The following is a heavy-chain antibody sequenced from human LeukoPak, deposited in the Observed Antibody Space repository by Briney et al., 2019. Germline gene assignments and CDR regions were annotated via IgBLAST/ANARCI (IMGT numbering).Heavy chain of an antibody. Sequence: GGSLRLSCVASGFTFSNYWMHWVRQPPGKGLVWVSRIYVDGRTTNYADSVKGRFTISRDNAKNTVYLEMNSLSVEDTPTYYCIRDFRSADLWGQGTLVTVTS. V-gene: IGHV3-74*01. CDR3: IRDFRSADL. CDR2: IYVDGRTT. J-gene: IGHJ5*02. CDR1: GFTFSNYW.